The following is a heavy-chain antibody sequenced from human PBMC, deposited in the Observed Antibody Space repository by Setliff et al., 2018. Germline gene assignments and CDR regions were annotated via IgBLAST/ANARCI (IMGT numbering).Heavy chain of an antibody. CDR3: ARERFYNSWSGTSITAPHDAFDI. Sequence: ASVKVSCKASGYTLSKYYMHWVRQAPGQGLEWMGIINPSGGLTKYAQKFQGRVTMTSDTSTNTVYLEVSSLRSEDTAVYFCARERFYNSWSGTSITAPHDAFDIWGQGTMVTV. V-gene: IGHV1-46*03. J-gene: IGHJ3*02. CDR2: INPSGGLT. D-gene: IGHD3-3*01. CDR1: GYTLSKYY.